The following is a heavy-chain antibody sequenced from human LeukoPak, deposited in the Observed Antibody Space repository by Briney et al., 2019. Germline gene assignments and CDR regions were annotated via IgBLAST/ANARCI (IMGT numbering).Heavy chain of an antibody. CDR3: ARGPRDYRFPWFDP. D-gene: IGHD4-11*01. CDR1: GYSISSGYY. Sequence: SETLSLTCTVSGYSISSGYYWGWIRQPPGKGLEWIGNIYHSGSTYYNPSLKSRVTISIDTSKNQFSLQLNSVTPEDTAVYYCARGPRDYRFPWFDPWGQGTLVTVSS. J-gene: IGHJ5*02. V-gene: IGHV4-38-2*02. CDR2: IYHSGST.